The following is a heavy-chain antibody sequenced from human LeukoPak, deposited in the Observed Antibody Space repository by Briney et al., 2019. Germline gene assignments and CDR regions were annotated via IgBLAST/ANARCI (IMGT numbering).Heavy chain of an antibody. V-gene: IGHV1-46*01. CDR1: GYTFTSYY. J-gene: IGHJ3*02. CDR3: ARVEYSSSSSEDGAFDI. Sequence: ASVKVSCKASGYTFTSYYMHWVRQAPGQGLEWMGIIDPSGGSTSYAQKFQGRVTMTRDTSTSTVYMELSSLRSEDTAVYYCARVEYSSSSSEDGAFDIWGQGTMVTVSS. D-gene: IGHD6-6*01. CDR2: IDPSGGST.